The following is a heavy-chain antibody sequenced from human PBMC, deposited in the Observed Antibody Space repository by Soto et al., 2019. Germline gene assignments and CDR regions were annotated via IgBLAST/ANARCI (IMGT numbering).Heavy chain of an antibody. Sequence: GGSLRLSCAASGFTVYNYAMSWVRQAPGKGLEWVSAIGSSGDWTYYADSVKGRFTISRDNSRNTLFLQMNSLRAEDTAVYYSARDYYKYYDSSGYYRSPAYWGQGTLVTVSS. CDR2: IGSSGDWT. CDR1: GFTVYNYA. J-gene: IGHJ4*02. D-gene: IGHD3-22*01. CDR3: ARDYYKYYDSSGYYRSPAY. V-gene: IGHV3-23*01.